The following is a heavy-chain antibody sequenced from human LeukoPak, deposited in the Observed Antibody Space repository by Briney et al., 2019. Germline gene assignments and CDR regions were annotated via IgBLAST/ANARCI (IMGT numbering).Heavy chain of an antibody. CDR3: ASDPYGGIDY. Sequence: SETLSLTCTVSGGSISSYYWSWIRQPPGKGLEWIGYIYYSGSTNYNPSLKSRVTISVDTSKNQFSLKLSSVTAADTAVYYCASDPYGGIDYWGQGTLVTVSS. CDR2: IYYSGST. D-gene: IGHD3-16*01. CDR1: GGSISSYY. V-gene: IGHV4-59*08. J-gene: IGHJ4*02.